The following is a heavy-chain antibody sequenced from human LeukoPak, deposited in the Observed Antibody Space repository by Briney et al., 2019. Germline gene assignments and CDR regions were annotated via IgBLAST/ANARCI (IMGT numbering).Heavy chain of an antibody. CDR3: AELGITMIGGV. D-gene: IGHD3-10*02. Sequence: GGSLRLSCAASGFTFNKYTMNWVRQAPGKGLEWVSYISSSGSTIYYADSVKGRFTISRDNAKNSLYLQMNSLRAEDTAVYYCAELGITMIGGVWGKGTTVTISS. J-gene: IGHJ6*04. CDR1: GFTFNKYT. V-gene: IGHV3-48*04. CDR2: ISSSGSTI.